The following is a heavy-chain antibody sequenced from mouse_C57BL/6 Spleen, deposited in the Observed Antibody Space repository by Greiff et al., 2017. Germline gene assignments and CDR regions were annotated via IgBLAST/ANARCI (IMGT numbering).Heavy chain of an antibody. CDR1: GYTFTSYW. CDR3: ARGGSSLLFDV. V-gene: IGHV1-52*01. J-gene: IGHJ1*03. CDR2: IDPSDSET. Sequence: QVQLQQPGAELVRPGSSVKLSCKASGYTFTSYWMHWVKQRPIQGLEWIGNIDPSDSETHYNQKFKDKATLTVDKSSSTAYMQLSSLASEDSAVYYCARGGSSLLFDVWGTGTTVTVSS. D-gene: IGHD1-1*01.